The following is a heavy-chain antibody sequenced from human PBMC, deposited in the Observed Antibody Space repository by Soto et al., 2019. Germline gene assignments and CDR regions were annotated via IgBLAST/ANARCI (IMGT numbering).Heavy chain of an antibody. CDR2: IAHRRTT. CDR1: GESFSDYY. J-gene: IGHJ4*02. V-gene: IGHV4-34*01. Sequence: QVQLQQWGAGLLKPSETLSLTCAVYGESFSDYYWNWVRQPPGKGLEWIGEIAHRRTTNYNPSLKGRVTISVDTSTSQFSLRLSSLTAADTAVYYCARRRAETNLDYWGQGTLVTVSS. CDR3: ARRRAETNLDY.